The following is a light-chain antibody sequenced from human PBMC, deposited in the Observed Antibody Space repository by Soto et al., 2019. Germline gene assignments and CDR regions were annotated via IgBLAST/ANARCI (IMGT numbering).Light chain of an antibody. CDR1: SGSIVSNY. CDR3: QSYDSINQGV. V-gene: IGLV6-57*01. CDR2: EDN. J-gene: IGLJ3*02. Sequence: NFMLTQPHSVSESPGKTVTISCTRSSGSIVSNYVQWYQQRPGSSPTTVIYEDNQRPSGVPDRFSGSIDSSSNSASLTISGLKTEDEDDYCCQSYDSINQGVLGGGTKVTVL.